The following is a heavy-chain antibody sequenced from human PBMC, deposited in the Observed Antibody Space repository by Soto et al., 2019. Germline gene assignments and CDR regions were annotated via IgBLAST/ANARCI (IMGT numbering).Heavy chain of an antibody. CDR3: AKVRSRYAATVTYYFGY. Sequence: PGGSLRLSCAASGFTFSSYAMSWVRQAPGKGLEWVSAISGSGGSTYYADSVKGRFTISRDNSKNTLYLQMNSLRAEDTAVYYCAKVRSRYAATVTYYFGYWGQGTLVTVSS. CDR2: ISGSGGST. J-gene: IGHJ4*02. V-gene: IGHV3-23*01. CDR1: GFTFSSYA. D-gene: IGHD4-17*01.